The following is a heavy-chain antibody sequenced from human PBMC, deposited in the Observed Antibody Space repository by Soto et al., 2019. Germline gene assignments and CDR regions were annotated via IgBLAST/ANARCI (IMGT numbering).Heavy chain of an antibody. J-gene: IGHJ6*02. D-gene: IGHD4-17*01. CDR1: GGSISNYY. CDR2: IYYNGST. CDR3: ARWSDYGDYYYYGMDV. Sequence: QVQLQESGPGLVEPSETLSLTCTVSGGSISNYYWTWIRQPPGKGLEWIGYIYYNGSTTYNPSLTSRVTISVDTSKNQFSLRLNSVTAADTAVYYCARWSDYGDYYYYGMDVWGQGTTVTVSS. V-gene: IGHV4-59*01.